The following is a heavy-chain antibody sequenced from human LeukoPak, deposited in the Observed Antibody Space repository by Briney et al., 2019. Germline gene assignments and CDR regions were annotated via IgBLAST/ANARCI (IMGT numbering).Heavy chain of an antibody. CDR1: GFTFSSYS. CDR2: FSSSSSYI. CDR3: ARGSARDSSGYYYDPLDY. Sequence: PGGSLRLSCAASGFTFSSYSMNWVRQAPGKGLEWVSSFSSSSSYIYYADSVKGRFTTSRDNAKNSLYLQMNSLRAEDTAVYYCARGSARDSSGYYYDPLDYWGQGTLVTVSS. V-gene: IGHV3-21*01. D-gene: IGHD3-22*01. J-gene: IGHJ4*02.